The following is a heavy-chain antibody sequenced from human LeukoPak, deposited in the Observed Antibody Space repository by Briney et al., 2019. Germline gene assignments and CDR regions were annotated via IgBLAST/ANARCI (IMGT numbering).Heavy chain of an antibody. CDR1: GGTFSSYA. D-gene: IGHD6-13*01. J-gene: IGHJ5*02. V-gene: IGHV1-69*13. CDR2: IIPIFGTS. Sequence: SVKVSCRASGGTFSSYAISWVRQAPGQGLEWMGGIIPIFGTSNYAQQFQGRVTITADESTSTAYMELSSLRSEDAAVYYCARSPSSSWENWFDPWGQGTLVTVSS. CDR3: ARSPSSSWENWFDP.